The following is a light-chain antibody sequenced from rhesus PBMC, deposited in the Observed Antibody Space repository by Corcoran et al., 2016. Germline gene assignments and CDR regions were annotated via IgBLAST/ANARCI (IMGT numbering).Light chain of an antibody. V-gene: IGKV1-22*01. Sequence: DIQMTQSPSSLSASVGDTVTITCRASQGTSSWIAWYQQKPGKAPKLLIYKASKLQRGDPSRFSGVGAGTDFTLSFSTLQSEDFATYYVPQYSSSPYSFGQGTKVEIK. CDR1: QGTSSW. CDR2: KAS. CDR3: PQYSSSPYS. J-gene: IGKJ2*01.